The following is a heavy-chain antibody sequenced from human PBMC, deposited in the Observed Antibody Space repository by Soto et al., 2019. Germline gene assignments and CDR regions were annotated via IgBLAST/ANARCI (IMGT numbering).Heavy chain of an antibody. D-gene: IGHD1-7*01. V-gene: IGHV4-34*01. CDR2: INHSGST. Sequence: PSETLSLTCAVYGGSFSGYYWSWIRQPPGKGLEWIGEINHSGSTNYNPSLKSRVTISVDTSKNQFSLKLSSVTAADTAVYYCARVKGITGTTVDYWGHGTLVTVSS. J-gene: IGHJ4*01. CDR1: GGSFSGYY. CDR3: ARVKGITGTTVDY.